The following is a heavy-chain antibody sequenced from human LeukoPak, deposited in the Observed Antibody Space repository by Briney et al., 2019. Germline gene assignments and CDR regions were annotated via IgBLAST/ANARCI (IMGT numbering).Heavy chain of an antibody. CDR3: AKAGIRDFDWPESYYFDY. V-gene: IGHV3-23*01. Sequence: PGGSLRLSCAASGFTFSSYAMSWVRQAPGKGLEWVSAISGSGGSTYYADSVKGRFTISRDNSKNTRYLQMNSLRAEDTAVYYQAKAGIRDFDWPESYYFDYWGQGTLVTVSS. D-gene: IGHD3-9*01. J-gene: IGHJ4*02. CDR1: GFTFSSYA. CDR2: ISGSGGST.